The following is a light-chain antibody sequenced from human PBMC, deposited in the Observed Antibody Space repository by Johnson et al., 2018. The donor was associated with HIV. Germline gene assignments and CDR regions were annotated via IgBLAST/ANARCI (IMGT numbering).Light chain of an antibody. J-gene: IGLJ1*01. CDR3: GTWESSLSGTDV. V-gene: IGLV1-51*01. CDR1: NSNIGNNY. CDR2: DNN. Sequence: QSVLTQPPSVSAAPGQKVTISCSGSNSNIGNNYVSWYQQFPGTAPKLLIYDNNKRPSGIPDRFSGSKSGTSATLGITGTQTGDEAEYYCGTWESSLSGTDVFGTGTKVTVL.